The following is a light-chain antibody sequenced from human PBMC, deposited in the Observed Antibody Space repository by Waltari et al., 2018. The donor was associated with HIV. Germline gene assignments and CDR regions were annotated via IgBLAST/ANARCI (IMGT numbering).Light chain of an antibody. CDR1: QSLSNTY. J-gene: IGKJ4*01. CDR3: QQYDSSPLT. CDR2: GAS. V-gene: IGKV3-20*01. Sequence: EIVLTQSPGTLSLSPGERATLSCRASQSLSNTYLAWHQQRPGQAPRLLIFGASGRATGIPDRFSGSGSGTDFTLTISRLEPEDFAVYHCQQYDSSPLTFGGGTKVEIK.